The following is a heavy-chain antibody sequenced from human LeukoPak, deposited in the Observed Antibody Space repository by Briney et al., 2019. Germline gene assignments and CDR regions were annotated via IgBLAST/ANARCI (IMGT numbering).Heavy chain of an antibody. D-gene: IGHD4-17*01. CDR3: ARERTTVTMPNLRPQYYFDY. CDR1: GYTFNTYG. CDR2: ISGYNGKT. Sequence: ASVKVSCKASGYTFNTYGITWVRQAPGQGLEWMGWISGYNGKTKYAQKLQDRVTMTTDTSTTTAYMELRSLRSDDTAVYYCARERTTVTMPNLRPQYYFDYWGQGTLVTVSS. J-gene: IGHJ4*02. V-gene: IGHV1-18*01.